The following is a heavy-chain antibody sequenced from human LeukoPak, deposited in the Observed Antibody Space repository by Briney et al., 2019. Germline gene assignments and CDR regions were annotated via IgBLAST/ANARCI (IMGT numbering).Heavy chain of an antibody. D-gene: IGHD3-22*01. V-gene: IGHV3-23*01. CDR3: TKERRGSYYAFES. Sequence: GGSLRLSCAASGFTFSAFPMSWVRQAPGKGLEWVSGISSSGHTTYYADSVKGRFTISRDKAKNSVALQLNSLRAEDTAVYYCTKERRGSYYAFESWGRGTLVTVSS. CDR1: GFTFSAFP. J-gene: IGHJ4*02. CDR2: ISSSGHTT.